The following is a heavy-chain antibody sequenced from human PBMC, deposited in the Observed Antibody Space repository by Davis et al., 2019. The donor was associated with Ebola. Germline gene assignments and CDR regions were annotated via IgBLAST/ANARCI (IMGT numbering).Heavy chain of an antibody. V-gene: IGHV3-23*01. CDR1: GFTFINYA. J-gene: IGHJ4*02. D-gene: IGHD3-10*01. CDR2: ISGSGGAT. Sequence: PGGSLRLSCAASGFTFINYAMSWVRQAPGKGLEWVSTISGSGGATYYADPVRGRFTISRDNSKNTLYLQMNSLRAEDTAVYYCAKYYRSGSYYNFDYWGQGTLVTVSS. CDR3: AKYYRSGSYYNFDY.